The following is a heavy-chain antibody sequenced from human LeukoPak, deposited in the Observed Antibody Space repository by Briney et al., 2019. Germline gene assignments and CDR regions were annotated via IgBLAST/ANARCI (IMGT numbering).Heavy chain of an antibody. CDR3: AREGGATFGGWYYYYGMDV. CDR1: GFTFSSYW. Sequence: GGSLRLSCAASGFTFSSYWMHWVRQAPGKGLVWVSRINSDGSSTSYADSVKGRFTISRDNAKNTLYLQMNSLRAEDTAVYYCAREGGATFGGWYYYYGMDVWGQGTTVTVSS. J-gene: IGHJ6*02. D-gene: IGHD1-26*01. CDR2: INSDGSST. V-gene: IGHV3-74*01.